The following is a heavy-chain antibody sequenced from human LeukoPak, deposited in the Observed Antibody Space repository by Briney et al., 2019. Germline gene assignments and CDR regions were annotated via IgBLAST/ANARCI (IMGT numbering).Heavy chain of an antibody. CDR2: IYWDDDK. V-gene: IGHV2-5*02. D-gene: IGHD6-19*01. CDR3: AHRPVAVAGTNFDY. CDR1: GFSLSTSGVG. Sequence: KESGPTLVKPTQTLTLTCTFSGFSLSTSGVGVGWIRQPPGKALEWLALIYWDDDKRYSPSLKSRLTITKDTSKNQVVLTMTNMDPVDTATYYCAHRPVAVAGTNFDYWGQGTLVTVSS. J-gene: IGHJ4*02.